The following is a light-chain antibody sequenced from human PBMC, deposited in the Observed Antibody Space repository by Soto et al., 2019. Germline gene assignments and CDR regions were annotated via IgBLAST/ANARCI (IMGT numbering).Light chain of an antibody. CDR1: QSISTY. Sequence: DIQMTQSPSSLSASLGDRVTITCRASQSISTYLNWYQHKPGKAPKLLMHAASSLDRGVPSRFSGSGSGTDFTLTISSLKPEDFAVYYCQQYNNWPRTFGQGTRVEIK. J-gene: IGKJ5*01. CDR3: QQYNNWPRT. CDR2: AAS. V-gene: IGKV1-39*01.